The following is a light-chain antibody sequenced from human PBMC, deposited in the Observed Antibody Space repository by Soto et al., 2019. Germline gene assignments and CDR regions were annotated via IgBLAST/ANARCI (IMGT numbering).Light chain of an antibody. J-gene: IGLJ2*01. CDR2: DVC. V-gene: IGLV2-14*01. CDR3: SSYTSSSIV. Sequence: QSVLTQPASVSGSPGQSITISCTGTSSDVGGYNYVSWYQQHPGKAPKLMIYDVCNRPSGVSNRFSGSKSGNTASLTISGLQAEDEADYYCSSYTSSSIVFGGGTKLTVL. CDR1: SSDVGGYNY.